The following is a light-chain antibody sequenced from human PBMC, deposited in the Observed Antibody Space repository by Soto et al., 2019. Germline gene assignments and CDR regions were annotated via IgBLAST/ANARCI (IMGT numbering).Light chain of an antibody. CDR1: QGINNN. Sequence: DIQMTQSPSSLSASVGDRVTITCRASQGINNNLAWYQQKPGKVPKLLIYAASTLQSGVPSRFSGSGSGADFTLTFSSLQPGDVATYDCLKYDNATRTFGGGTRGEIK. CDR2: AAS. J-gene: IGKJ4*01. CDR3: LKYDNATRT. V-gene: IGKV1-27*01.